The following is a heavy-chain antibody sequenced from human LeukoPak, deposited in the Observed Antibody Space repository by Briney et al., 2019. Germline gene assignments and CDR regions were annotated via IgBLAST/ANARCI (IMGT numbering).Heavy chain of an antibody. CDR1: GFTFDDSA. V-gene: IGHV3-9*01. D-gene: IGHD4-17*01. J-gene: IGHJ3*02. CDR3: AKVGSLLGTTVTTVAFYI. CDR2: ISWNSGSI. Sequence: PGRSLRLSCAASGFTFDDSALHWVRQAPGKGLEWVSGISWNSGSIGYADSVKGRFTISRDNAKNSLYLQMNSLRAEDTALYYCAKVGSLLGTTVTTVAFYIWGQGTMVTVSS.